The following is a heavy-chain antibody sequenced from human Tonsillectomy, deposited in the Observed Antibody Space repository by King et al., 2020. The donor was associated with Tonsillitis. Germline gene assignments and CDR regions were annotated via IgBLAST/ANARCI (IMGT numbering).Heavy chain of an antibody. CDR2: INPSGGST. CDR1: GYTFTSYY. V-gene: IGHV1-46*01. CDR3: ARDRPYYYDSSGYSEYYYYYGMDV. D-gene: IGHD3-22*01. J-gene: IGHJ6*02. Sequence: QLVQSGAEVKKPGASVKVSCKASGYTFTSYYMHWVRQAPGQGLEWMGIINPSGGSTSYAQKFQGRVTMTGDTSTSTVYMELSSLRSEDTAVYYCARDRPYYYDSSGYSEYYYYYGMDVWGQGTTVTVSS.